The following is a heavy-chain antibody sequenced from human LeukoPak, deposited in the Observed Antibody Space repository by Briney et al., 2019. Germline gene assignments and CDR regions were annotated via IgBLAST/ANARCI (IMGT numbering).Heavy chain of an antibody. D-gene: IGHD5-24*01. J-gene: IGHJ4*02. V-gene: IGHV1-2*02. CDR1: GYTFTGYY. CDR3: ARVVVRDANNYTDY. CDR2: INPNSGGT. Sequence: GASVKVSCKASGYTFTGYYMHWVRQAPGQGLEWMGWINPNSGGTNYAQKFQGRVTMTRDTSISTAYLDLSRLRSDDTAVYYCARVVVRDANNYTDYWGQGTLVTVSS.